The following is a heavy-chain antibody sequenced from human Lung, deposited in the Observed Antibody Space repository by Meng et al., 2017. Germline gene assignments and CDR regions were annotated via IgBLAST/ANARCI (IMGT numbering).Heavy chain of an antibody. J-gene: IGHJ4*02. V-gene: IGHV4-34*01. CDR1: GGSFSDYY. Sequence: QVQLQEWGAGRLKPSETLSRTCVAAGGSFSDYYWSWIRQPPGKGLEWIGEINHSGSTNYNPSLESRATISVDTSQNNLSLKLSSVTAADSAVYYCARGPTTMAHDFDYWGQGTLVTVSS. CDR3: ARGPTTMAHDFDY. CDR2: INHSGST. D-gene: IGHD4-11*01.